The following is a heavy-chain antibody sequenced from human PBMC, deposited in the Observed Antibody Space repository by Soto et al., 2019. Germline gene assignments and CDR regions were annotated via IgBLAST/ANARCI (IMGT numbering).Heavy chain of an antibody. CDR3: ARGRGRYSSGWSWFDP. J-gene: IGHJ5*02. CDR1: GGTIRSPDW. D-gene: IGHD6-19*01. V-gene: IGHV4-4*01. Sequence: ETLYLTCGVSGGTIRSPDWWSWVRQPPGKGLEWIGEIFQSGSTNYTPSLESRVTISVDKSKNQFSLTLTSVTAADTAVYFCARGRGRYSSGWSWFDPWGQGILVTVSS. CDR2: IFQSGST.